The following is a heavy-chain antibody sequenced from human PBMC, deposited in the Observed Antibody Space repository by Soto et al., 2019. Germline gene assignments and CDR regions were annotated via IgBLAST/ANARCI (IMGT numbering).Heavy chain of an antibody. CDR1: GVTFCSYA. J-gene: IGHJ4*02. Sequence: PGWSLRLSCAASGVTFCSYAMSWVRKAPGKGLEWVSAISGSGGSTYYADSVKGRFTISRDNSKNTLYLQMNSLRAEDTAVYYCAKDLRVPAANADYWGQGTLVTVSS. CDR3: AKDLRVPAANADY. D-gene: IGHD2-2*01. V-gene: IGHV3-23*01. CDR2: ISGSGGST.